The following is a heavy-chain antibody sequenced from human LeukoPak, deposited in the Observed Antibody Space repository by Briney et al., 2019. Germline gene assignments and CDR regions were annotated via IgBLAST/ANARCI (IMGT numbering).Heavy chain of an antibody. D-gene: IGHD2-15*01. CDR3: TTERSGGPDY. V-gene: IGHV3-15*01. CDR2: IKGKTDGGTT. J-gene: IGHJ4*02. CDR1: GFTFSNAW. Sequence: GGSLRLSCAASGFTFSNAWMSWARQAPGEGLEWVGRIKGKTDGGTTDYAAPVKGRFTISRDDSKNTLYLQMNRLKIEDTAVYYCTTERSGGPDYWGQGTLVTVSS.